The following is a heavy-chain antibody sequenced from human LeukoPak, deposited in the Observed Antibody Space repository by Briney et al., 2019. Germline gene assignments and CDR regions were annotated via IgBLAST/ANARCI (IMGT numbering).Heavy chain of an antibody. CDR2: ISAHNYNT. CDR3: ARVADYGSGSHLLDY. Sequence: ASVKVSCKASGYTFLNYDFTWVRQAPGQGLEWMGWISAHNYNTKYAQRFQGRVTMTADTSTTTAYMELRSLRSGDTAVYYCARVADYGSGSHLLDYWGQGTLVAVSS. J-gene: IGHJ4*02. V-gene: IGHV1-18*01. D-gene: IGHD3-10*01. CDR1: GYTFLNYD.